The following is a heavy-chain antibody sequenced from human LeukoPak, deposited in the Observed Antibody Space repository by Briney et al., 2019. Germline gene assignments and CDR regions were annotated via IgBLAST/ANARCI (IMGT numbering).Heavy chain of an antibody. CDR1: GYSISSGYY. V-gene: IGHV4-38-2*02. CDR3: ARDSGYYGSGSYYYYYYYMDV. D-gene: IGHD3-10*01. Sequence: SETLSLTCTVSGYSISSGYYWGWIRQPPGKGLELIGSIYHSGSTYYNPSLKSRVTISVDTSKNQFSLKLSSVTAADTAVYYCARDSGYYGSGSYYYYYYYMDVWGKGTTVTVSS. CDR2: IYHSGST. J-gene: IGHJ6*03.